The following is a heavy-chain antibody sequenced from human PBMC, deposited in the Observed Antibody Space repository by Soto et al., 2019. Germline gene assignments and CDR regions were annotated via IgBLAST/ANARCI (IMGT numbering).Heavy chain of an antibody. V-gene: IGHV4-4*02. J-gene: IGHJ4*02. Sequence: PSETLSLTCAVSGDSISSSNWWSWVRQPPGKGLEWVGEIYDSENTNYNPSLKSRVTISVDKSKNHFSLKLTSVTAADTAVYYCARAYSRKWYLYDHWGQGTLVTVSS. CDR2: IYDSENT. CDR3: ARAYSRKWYLYDH. CDR1: GDSISSSNW. D-gene: IGHD6-13*01.